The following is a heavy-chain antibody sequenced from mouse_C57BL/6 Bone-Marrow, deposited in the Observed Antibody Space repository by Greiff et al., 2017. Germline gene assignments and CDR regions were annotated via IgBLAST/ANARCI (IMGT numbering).Heavy chain of an antibody. J-gene: IGHJ3*01. V-gene: IGHV1-62-2*01. CDR2: FYPGSGSI. Sequence: VQLQQSGAELVKPGASVKLSCKASGYTFTEYTIHWVKQRSGQGLEWIGWFYPGSGSIKYNEKFKDKATLTADKSSSTVYMELSRWTSEDSAVYFCARHEDQGGTYYYGSWFAYWGQGTLVTVAA. D-gene: IGHD1-1*01. CDR1: GYTFTEYT. CDR3: ARHEDQGGTYYYGSWFAY.